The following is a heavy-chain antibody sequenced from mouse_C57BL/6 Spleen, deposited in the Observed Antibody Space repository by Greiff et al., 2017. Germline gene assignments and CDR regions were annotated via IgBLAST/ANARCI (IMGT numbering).Heavy chain of an antibody. CDR1: GYTFTSYW. V-gene: IGHV1-72*01. CDR3: ARWGYGNYEGYFDV. Sequence: QVQLQQPGAELVKPGASVKLSCKASGYTFTSYWMHWVKQRPGRGLEWIGSIDPNSGGTKYNEKFKSKATLTVDKPSSTAYMQLSSLTSEDSAVYYCARWGYGNYEGYFDVWGTGTTVTVSS. D-gene: IGHD2-10*02. CDR2: IDPNSGGT. J-gene: IGHJ1*03.